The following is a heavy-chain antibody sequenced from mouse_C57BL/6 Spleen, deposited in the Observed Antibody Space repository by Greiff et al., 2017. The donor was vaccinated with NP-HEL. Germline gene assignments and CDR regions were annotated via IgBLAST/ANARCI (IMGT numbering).Heavy chain of an antibody. CDR2: INPYNGGT. D-gene: IGHD2-4*01. J-gene: IGHJ2*01. V-gene: IGHV1-19*01. CDR3: AREGIYYDYGGFDY. Sequence: EVQLQQSGPVLVKPGASVKMSCKASGYTFTNYYMNWVKQSHGKSLEWIGVINPYNGGTSYNQKFKGKATLTVDKSSSTAYMELNSLTSEDSAVYYCAREGIYYDYGGFDYWGQGTTLTVSS. CDR1: GYTFTNYY.